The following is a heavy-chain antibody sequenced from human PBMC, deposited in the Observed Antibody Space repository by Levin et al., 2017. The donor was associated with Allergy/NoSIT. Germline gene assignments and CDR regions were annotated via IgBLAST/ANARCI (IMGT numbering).Heavy chain of an antibody. Sequence: GESLKISCAASGFTFSSYGMHWVRQAPGKGLEWVAVISYDGSNKYYADSVKGRFTISRDNSKNTLYLQMNSLRAEDTAVYYCAKRKSVLWFGESTYFDYWGQGTLVTVSS. D-gene: IGHD3-10*01. CDR3: AKRKSVLWFGESTYFDY. V-gene: IGHV3-30*18. CDR1: GFTFSSYG. CDR2: ISYDGSNK. J-gene: IGHJ4*02.